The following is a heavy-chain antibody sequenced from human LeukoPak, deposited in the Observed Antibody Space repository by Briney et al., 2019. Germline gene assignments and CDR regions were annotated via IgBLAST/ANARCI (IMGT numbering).Heavy chain of an antibody. V-gene: IGHV3-7*01. Sequence: GGSLRLSCAASGFTFSSYWMSWVRQAPGKGLEWVANINQDGSEKYYVDSVKGRFTISRDNAKNSLYLQMNSLRAEDTAVYYCASLSGSYFSPDYWGQGTLVTVSS. CDR2: INQDGSEK. J-gene: IGHJ4*02. D-gene: IGHD1-26*01. CDR1: GFTFSSYW. CDR3: ASLSGSYFSPDY.